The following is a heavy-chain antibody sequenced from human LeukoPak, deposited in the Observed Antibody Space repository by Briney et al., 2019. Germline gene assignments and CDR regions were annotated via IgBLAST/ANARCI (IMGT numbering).Heavy chain of an antibody. CDR3: ATSGYTSSWSFDH. J-gene: IGHJ4*02. V-gene: IGHV1-69-2*01. D-gene: IGHD6-13*01. CDR1: GYTFTDYY. CDR2: VDPEDGET. Sequence: ASVKISCKASGYTFTDYYIHWVQQAPGKGLEWMGRVDPEDGETMYAEKFRGRVTITADTSIDTAYMELNSLRSDDTATYYCATSGYTSSWSFDHWGQGTLVTASS.